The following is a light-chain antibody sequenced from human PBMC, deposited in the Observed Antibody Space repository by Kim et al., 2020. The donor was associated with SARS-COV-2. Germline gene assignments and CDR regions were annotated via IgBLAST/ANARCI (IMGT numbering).Light chain of an antibody. V-gene: IGLV2-23*02. CDR2: EVT. J-gene: IGLJ2*01. CDR1: SSEFGNYDL. Sequence: QSITISCTGTSSEFGNYDLVSWYQHHPGKVPKRIIAEVTNRPSGLSDRFSGAKSGNTASLTISGLQTEDEGDYYCCSYADYSTMIFGGGTQLTVL. CDR3: CSYADYSTMI.